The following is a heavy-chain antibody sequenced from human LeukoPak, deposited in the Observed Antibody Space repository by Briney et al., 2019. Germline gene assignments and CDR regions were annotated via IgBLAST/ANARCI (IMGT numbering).Heavy chain of an antibody. CDR3: ARDRGVVPAAISSY. Sequence: ASVTVSCKASGYTFTSYGFSWVRQAPGQGLEWMGWISAYNGNTDYAQKLQGRVTMTTDTSTSTAYMELRSLTFDDTAVYYCARDRGVVPAAISSYWGQGTLVTVSS. CDR1: GYTFTSYG. V-gene: IGHV1-18*01. CDR2: ISAYNGNT. J-gene: IGHJ4*02. D-gene: IGHD2-2*01.